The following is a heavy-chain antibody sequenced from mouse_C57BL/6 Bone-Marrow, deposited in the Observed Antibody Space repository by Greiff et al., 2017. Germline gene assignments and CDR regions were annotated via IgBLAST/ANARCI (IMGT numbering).Heavy chain of an antibody. CDR1: GFTFSSYA. D-gene: IGHD1-1*01. V-gene: IGHV5-4*01. J-gene: IGHJ4*01. CDR2: ISDGGSYT. CDR3: ARDGGSRGLGPYAMDY. Sequence: EVQLVESGGGLVKPGGSLKLSCAASGFTFSSYAMSWVRQTPEKRLEWVATISDGGSYTYYPDNVKGRFTISRDNAKNNLYLQMSHLKSEDTAMYYCARDGGSRGLGPYAMDYWGQGTSVTVSS.